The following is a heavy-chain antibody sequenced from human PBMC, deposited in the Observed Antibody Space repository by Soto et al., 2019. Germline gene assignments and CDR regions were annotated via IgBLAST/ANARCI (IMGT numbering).Heavy chain of an antibody. J-gene: IGHJ4*02. Sequence: QVQLVQSGAEVRKPGSSVKVSCKASGGTFTTYDISWVRQAPGQGLEWMGGIIPLVDATKYAQKFQGRVTITADKSTGTAYMEVSSLRSEDTAMYYCARDRSSSWYNGTFYFDSWGQGTLVTVSS. CDR2: IIPLVDAT. CDR3: ARDRSSSWYNGTFYFDS. CDR1: GGTFTTYD. D-gene: IGHD6-19*01. V-gene: IGHV1-69*06.